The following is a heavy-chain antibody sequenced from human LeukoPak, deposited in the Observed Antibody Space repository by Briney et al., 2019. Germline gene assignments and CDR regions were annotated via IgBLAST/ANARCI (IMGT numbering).Heavy chain of an antibody. CDR2: FDPEDGET. J-gene: IGHJ4*02. V-gene: IGHV1-24*01. D-gene: IGHD1-26*01. Sequence: ASVTVSYKVSGYTLTQLSMHWVRQAPGKGLEWMGGFDPEDGETIYAQKFQGRVTMTEDTSTDTAYMELSSLRSEDTAVYYCATARYSGTEYYFDYWGQGTLVTVSS. CDR3: ATARYSGTEYYFDY. CDR1: GYTLTQLS.